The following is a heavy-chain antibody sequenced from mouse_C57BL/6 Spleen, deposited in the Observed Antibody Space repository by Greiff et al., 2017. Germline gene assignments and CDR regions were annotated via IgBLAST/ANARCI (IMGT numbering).Heavy chain of an antibody. V-gene: IGHV1-61*01. J-gene: IGHJ3*01. D-gene: IGHD1-1*01. CDR2: IYPSDSET. CDR3: ARGYYGSSYAWFAY. CDR1: GYTFTSYW. Sequence: QVQLQQPGAELVRPGSSVKLSCKASGYTFTSYWMDWVKQRPGQGLEWIGNIYPSDSETHYNQKFKDKATLTVDKSSSTAYMQLSSLTSEASAVYYCARGYYGSSYAWFAYWGQGTLVTVSA.